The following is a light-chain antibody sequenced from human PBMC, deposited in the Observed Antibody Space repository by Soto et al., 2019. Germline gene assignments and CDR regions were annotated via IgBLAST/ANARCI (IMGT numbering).Light chain of an antibody. V-gene: IGKV3-11*01. Sequence: IVWTQSPATLTLSPGARATLSCRASQSVGNNLAWYQQKPGQAPGLLIYEASTRATGIPARFSGSGSGTDFTLTISSLEPEDFAVYYCQQHANWPLTFGGGTKVDIK. CDR3: QQHANWPLT. CDR1: QSVGNN. J-gene: IGKJ4*01. CDR2: EAS.